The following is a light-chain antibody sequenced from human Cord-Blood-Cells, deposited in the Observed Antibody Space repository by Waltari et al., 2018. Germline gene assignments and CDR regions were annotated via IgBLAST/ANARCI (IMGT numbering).Light chain of an antibody. V-gene: IGLV2-14*01. J-gene: IGLJ1*01. CDR1: SSDAGGYNS. Sequence: QSALTQPASVSGSPGQSITISCTGTSSDAGGYNSVSWYQQHPGKAPKHMLYDVSNRPAGVSNRFSGSKSGNTASLTISGLQAEDEADYYCSSYTSSSTYVFGTGTKVTVL. CDR2: DVS. CDR3: SSYTSSSTYV.